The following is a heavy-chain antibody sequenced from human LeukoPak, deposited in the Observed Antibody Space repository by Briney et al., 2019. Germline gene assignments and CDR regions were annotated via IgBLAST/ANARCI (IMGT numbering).Heavy chain of an antibody. J-gene: IGHJ4*02. CDR2: IIPIFGTA. CDR3: ARTGTPITIVGATGFDY. CDR1: GGTFSSYA. V-gene: IGHV1-69*05. D-gene: IGHD1-26*01. Sequence: SVKVSCKASGGTFSSYAISWVRQAPGQRLEWRGGIIPIFGTANYAQKFQGRVTITTDESTSTAYTELRSLKSEDTAVYYCARTGTPITIVGATGFDYWGQGTLVTVSS.